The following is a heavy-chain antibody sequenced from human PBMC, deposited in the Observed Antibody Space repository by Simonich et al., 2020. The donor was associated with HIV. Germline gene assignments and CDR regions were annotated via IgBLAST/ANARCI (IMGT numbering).Heavy chain of an antibody. J-gene: IGHJ1*01. CDR2: INHSGST. V-gene: IGHV4-34*01. Sequence: QVQLQQWGAGLLKPSEPLSLTCAVYGGSFSGYYWSWIRQPPGKGLGWIGEINHSGSTNYNPSLKSRVTISVDTSKNQFSLKLSSVTAADTAVYYCARLTAGGLGEYFQHWGQGTLVTVSS. CDR3: ARLTAGGLGEYFQH. D-gene: IGHD6-13*01. CDR1: GGSFSGYY.